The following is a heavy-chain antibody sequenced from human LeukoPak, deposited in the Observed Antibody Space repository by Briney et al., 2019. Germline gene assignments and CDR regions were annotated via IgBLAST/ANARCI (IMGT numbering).Heavy chain of an antibody. D-gene: IGHD1-26*01. CDR3: ARRAWELLDYYYGMDV. Sequence: SETLSLTCTVSGGSISGYYWGWIRQPPGKGLEWIGEINHSGRTNYNPSLKSRVAISVDTSKNQFSLRLRSVTAADTAVYYCARRAWELLDYYYGMDVWGQGTTVTVSS. CDR2: INHSGRT. V-gene: IGHV4-34*01. J-gene: IGHJ6*02. CDR1: GGSISGYY.